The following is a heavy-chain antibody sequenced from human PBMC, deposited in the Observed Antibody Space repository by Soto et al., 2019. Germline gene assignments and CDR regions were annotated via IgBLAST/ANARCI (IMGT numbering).Heavy chain of an antibody. V-gene: IGHV1-2*04. J-gene: IGHJ6*02. CDR1: GYSFTDYH. Sequence: ASVKVSCKASGYSFTDYHIRGVRQAPGQGLEWLGRINPKSGGTSTAQKFQGWVTMTTDTSISTASMELTRLTSDDTAIYYCARGDSTDCSNGVCSFFYNHDMDVWGQGTTVTVSS. CDR2: INPKSGGT. CDR3: ARGDSTDCSNGVCSFFYNHDMDV. D-gene: IGHD2-8*01.